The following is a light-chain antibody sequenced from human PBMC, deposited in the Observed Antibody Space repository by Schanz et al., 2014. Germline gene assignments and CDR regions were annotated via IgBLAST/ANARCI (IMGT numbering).Light chain of an antibody. CDR2: VAS. J-gene: IGKJ1*01. V-gene: IGKV3-20*01. Sequence: EIVLTQSPDTLSSSPGERATLSCRASQSVSSSYLAWYQQKPGQAPRLLIYVASSRATGIPDRFSGSGSGTDFTLTISRLEPEDFAVYYCQQYGSSPPTFGQGTKVEIK. CDR1: QSVSSSY. CDR3: QQYGSSPPT.